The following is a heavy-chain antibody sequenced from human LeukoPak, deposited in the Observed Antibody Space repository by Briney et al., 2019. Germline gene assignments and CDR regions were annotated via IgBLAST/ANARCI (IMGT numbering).Heavy chain of an antibody. CDR2: TSNDGTNN. J-gene: IGHJ6*02. D-gene: IGHD3-10*01. CDR3: ASSKQGTMVRGVIMDV. V-gene: IGHV3-30-3*01. CDR1: GFTFNTFA. Sequence: GRSLRLSCAASGFTFNTFAMHWVRQAPGKGLEWVAVTSNDGTNNYYADSVKGRFTISRDNAKNSLYLQMNSLRAEDTAVYYCASSKQGTMVRGVIMDVWGQGTTVTVSS.